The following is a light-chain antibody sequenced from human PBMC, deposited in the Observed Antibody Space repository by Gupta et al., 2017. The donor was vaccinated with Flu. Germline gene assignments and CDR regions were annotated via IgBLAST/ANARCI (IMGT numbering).Light chain of an antibody. Sequence: SYVLTQAPSVSVAPGQTARIPCGGNNIGGRHVHWYQQKSARAPILVVYNDNDRPSGIPDRFSGSNSGNTATLIISRVEAGDEADYFCQVWDVSTWHWVFGGGTKLTVL. V-gene: IGLV3-21*02. CDR2: NDN. CDR3: QVWDVSTWHWV. CDR1: NIGGRH. J-gene: IGLJ3*02.